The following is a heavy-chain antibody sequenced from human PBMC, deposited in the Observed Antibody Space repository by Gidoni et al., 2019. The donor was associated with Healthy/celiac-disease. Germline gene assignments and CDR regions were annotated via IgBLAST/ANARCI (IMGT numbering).Heavy chain of an antibody. D-gene: IGHD4-17*01. Sequence: EVQLVESGGGLVQPGGSLRLSCAASGFTFSSYWMSWVRQAPGKGLEWVANIKQDGSEKYYVDSVKGRFTISRDNAKNSLYLQMNSLRAEDTAVYYCARFPYFYGDYYYYYGMDVWGQGTTVTVSS. CDR2: IKQDGSEK. CDR1: GFTFSSYW. J-gene: IGHJ6*02. CDR3: ARFPYFYGDYYYYYGMDV. V-gene: IGHV3-7*02.